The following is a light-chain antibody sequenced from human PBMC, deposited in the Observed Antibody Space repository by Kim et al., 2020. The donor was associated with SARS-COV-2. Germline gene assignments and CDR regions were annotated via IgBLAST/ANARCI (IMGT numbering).Light chain of an antibody. CDR1: ALPKQF. CDR2: KDS. V-gene: IGLV3-25*03. Sequence: PRQTTRITCPGDALPKQFAYLYQQQPGQAPVLVIYKDSERPSGIPERFSGSSSGTTVTLTISGVQAEDEADYYCQSADSSDSYYVFGSGTQLTVL. CDR3: QSADSSDSYYV. J-gene: IGLJ1*01.